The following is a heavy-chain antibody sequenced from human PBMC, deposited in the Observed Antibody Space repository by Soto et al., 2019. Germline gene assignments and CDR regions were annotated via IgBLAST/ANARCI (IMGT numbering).Heavy chain of an antibody. CDR1: GYSFTDYY. CDR2: INPNSGGT. CDR3: ARVITYHDDSSGYNHPAVFDY. Sequence: GASVKVSCKASGYSFTDYYIHWVGQAAGQGLEWMGWINPNSGGTNYAQKFQGRVTMTTDTSISTAYMELSRLRSDDTAMYYCARVITYHDDSSGYNHPAVFDYWGQGILGTVS. D-gene: IGHD3-22*01. V-gene: IGHV1-2*02. J-gene: IGHJ4*02.